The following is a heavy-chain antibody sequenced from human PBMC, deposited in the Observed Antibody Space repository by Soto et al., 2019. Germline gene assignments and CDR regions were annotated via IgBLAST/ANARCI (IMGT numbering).Heavy chain of an antibody. Sequence: EVQLLESGGGLVQPGGSLRLSCAASGFTFSSYAMSWVRQAAGKGLEWVSAISGSGGSTYYADSVKGRFTISRDNSKNTLYLLMNSLRAEDTAVYYCAKKRIVLMVYAPLYFDYWGQGTLVTVSS. V-gene: IGHV3-23*01. CDR2: ISGSGGST. CDR1: GFTFSSYA. J-gene: IGHJ4*02. CDR3: AKKRIVLMVYAPLYFDY. D-gene: IGHD2-8*01.